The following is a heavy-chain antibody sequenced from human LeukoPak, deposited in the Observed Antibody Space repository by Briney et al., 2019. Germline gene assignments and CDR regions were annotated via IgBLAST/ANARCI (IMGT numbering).Heavy chain of an antibody. CDR3: ARLETSSGSYFDY. D-gene: IGHD6-19*01. Sequence: SETLSLTCTVSGYSISSGYYWAWIRQPPGKGLEWIGYIYHSGSTNYNPSLKSRVTISVDTSKNQFSLKLSSVTAADTAVYYCARLETSSGSYFDYWGQGTLVTASS. V-gene: IGHV4-38-2*02. CDR1: GYSISSGYY. J-gene: IGHJ4*02. CDR2: IYHSGST.